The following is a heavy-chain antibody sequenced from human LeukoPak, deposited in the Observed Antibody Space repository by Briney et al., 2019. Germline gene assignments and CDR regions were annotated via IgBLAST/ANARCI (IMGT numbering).Heavy chain of an antibody. CDR1: GFTFDDYG. CDR3: ARARLYDYNYYYMDV. Sequence: GGSLRLSCAASGFTFDDYGMNWVRQAPGKGLEWVSGINWNGDSTGYADSVKGRFTISRDNAKNSLYLQMNSLRVEDTALYYCARARLYDYNYYYMDVWGKGTTVTVSS. J-gene: IGHJ6*03. CDR2: INWNGDST. D-gene: IGHD5/OR15-5a*01. V-gene: IGHV3-20*04.